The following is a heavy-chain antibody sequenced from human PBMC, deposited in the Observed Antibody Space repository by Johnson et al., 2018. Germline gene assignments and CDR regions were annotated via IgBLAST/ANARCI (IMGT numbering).Heavy chain of an antibody. CDR3: ARGYYYDSSGYYSRGAFDI. D-gene: IGHD3-22*01. CDR1: GFTFSNYD. V-gene: IGHV3-13*01. J-gene: IGHJ3*02. CDR2: IGTAGDT. Sequence: VQLVQSGGGLIQPGGSLRLSCAASGFTFSNYDMHWVRQTTGQSLEWVSAIGTAGDTHYPASVTGRIAIPRENAKNPLYLQMNSRRAADTAVNYCARGYYYDSSGYYSRGAFDIWGQGTVVTVSS.